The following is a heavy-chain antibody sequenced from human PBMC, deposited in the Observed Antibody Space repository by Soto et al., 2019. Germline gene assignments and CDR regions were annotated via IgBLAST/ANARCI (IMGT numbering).Heavy chain of an antibody. J-gene: IGHJ5*02. CDR1: GFTFNSYS. D-gene: IGHD1-20*01. CDR2: ISSSSSTI. V-gene: IGHV3-48*01. CDR3: SRHPERITEIGWFDP. Sequence: EVQLVESGGGLVQPGGSLRLSCAASGFTFNSYSMKWVRQAPGKGLEWVSYISSSSSTIYYADSVKGRFTISRDNAKNSLYLQMNSLRAEDTAVYYCSRHPERITEIGWFDPWGQGTLVTVSS.